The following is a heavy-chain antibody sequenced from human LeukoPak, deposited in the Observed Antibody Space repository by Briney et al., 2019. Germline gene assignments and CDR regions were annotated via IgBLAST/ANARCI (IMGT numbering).Heavy chain of an antibody. CDR1: GFTFSSYG. J-gene: IGHJ4*02. V-gene: IGHV3-30*18. CDR2: ISYDGSNK. D-gene: IGHD2-15*01. Sequence: GESLKISCAASGFTFSSYGMHWVRQAPGKGLEWVAVISYDGSNKYYADSVKGRFTISRDNSKNTLYLQMNSLRAEDTAVYYCAKDRCSGVSCYLEYWGQGTLVTVSS. CDR3: AKDRCSGVSCYLEY.